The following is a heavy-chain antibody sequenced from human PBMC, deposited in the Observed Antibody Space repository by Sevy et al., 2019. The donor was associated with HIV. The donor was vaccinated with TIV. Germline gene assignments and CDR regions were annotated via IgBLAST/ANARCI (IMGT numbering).Heavy chain of an antibody. CDR1: GYTFTSYD. CDR3: ARSGITAARDAFDI. CDR2: MNPNSTNT. J-gene: IGHJ3*02. Sequence: ASVKVSCKASGYTFTSYDINWVRQATGQGLEWMVWMNPNSTNTDYAQKFQGRVTMTRNTSISTAYMELSSLRSEDTAVYYCARSGITAARDAFDIWGQGTMVTVSS. V-gene: IGHV1-8*01. D-gene: IGHD6-13*01.